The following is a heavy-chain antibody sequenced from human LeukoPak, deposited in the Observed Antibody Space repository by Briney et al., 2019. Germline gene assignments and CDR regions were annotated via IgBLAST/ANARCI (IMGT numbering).Heavy chain of an antibody. CDR3: ARGHLGLPP. V-gene: IGHV4-59*01. Sequence: KPSETLSLTCTVSGGSISGYSWTWIRQPPGQGLEWIGYFHNSRTTSYNPSLTGRVTISVDTAMDQISLKLNSVTAADTAVHYCARGHLGLPPWGQGTLVTVSS. D-gene: IGHD3-10*01. CDR1: GGSISGYS. J-gene: IGHJ5*02. CDR2: FHNSRTT.